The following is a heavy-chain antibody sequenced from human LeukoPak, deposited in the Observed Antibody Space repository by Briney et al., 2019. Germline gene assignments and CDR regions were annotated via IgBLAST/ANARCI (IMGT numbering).Heavy chain of an antibody. CDR3: ARHSIPGMDV. CDR2: IIPILDIA. Sequence: SVKVSCKASGGTFTSDSINWVRQAPGQGLEWMGRIIPILDIAHYAQRFQGRVTITADKSTTTVYMELSGLRSDDTAMYYCARHSIPGMDVWGQGTTVTVSS. V-gene: IGHV1-69*02. D-gene: IGHD2-21*01. CDR1: GGTFTSDS. J-gene: IGHJ6*02.